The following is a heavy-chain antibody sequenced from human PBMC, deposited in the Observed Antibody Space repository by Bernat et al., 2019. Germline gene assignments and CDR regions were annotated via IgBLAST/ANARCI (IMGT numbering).Heavy chain of an antibody. V-gene: IGHV1-3*04. J-gene: IGHJ6*02. Sequence: QVQLVQSGAEVKKPGASVKVSCKASGYSFISHAIYWVRQAPGQRLEWMGWVNNHNGQTTYSQKFQGRVTITRDTSANTVYMELSSLRSEDTAVYYCAREDYYERTSVGMDVWGQGATVTVSS. CDR2: VNNHNGQT. D-gene: IGHD3-22*01. CDR3: AREDYYERTSVGMDV. CDR1: GYSFISHA.